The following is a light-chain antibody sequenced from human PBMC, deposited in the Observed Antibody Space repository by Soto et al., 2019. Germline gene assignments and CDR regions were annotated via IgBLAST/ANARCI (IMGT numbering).Light chain of an antibody. Sequence: DIQMTQSASALSETVLDRVTITCLASQGISNYLAWYQQKPGKVPKLLIYAASTLQSGVPSRFSGSGSGADFTLTISSLQPEDVATYYCQKYNSAIRGWTFGQGTKVDFK. V-gene: IGKV1-27*01. CDR2: AAS. CDR1: QGISNY. CDR3: QKYNSAIRGWT. J-gene: IGKJ1*01.